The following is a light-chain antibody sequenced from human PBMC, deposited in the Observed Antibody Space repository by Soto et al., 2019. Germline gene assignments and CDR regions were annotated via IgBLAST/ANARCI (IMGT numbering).Light chain of an antibody. J-gene: IGKJ1*01. CDR2: GAS. Sequence: EIVITHSPTTLSASPGETATLSCRASHSVGSNVAWYQQKPGQAPRLLIYGASTRATGIPARFSGSGSGTEFTLTISSLQSEDFAVYYCQQYENWPRTFGQGTKVDIK. CDR1: HSVGSN. CDR3: QQYENWPRT. V-gene: IGKV3-15*01.